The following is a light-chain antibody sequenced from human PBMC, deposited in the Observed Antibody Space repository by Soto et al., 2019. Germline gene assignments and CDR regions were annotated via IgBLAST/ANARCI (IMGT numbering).Light chain of an antibody. CDR3: QQYASSLT. CDR1: QSVDSAF. CDR2: GAS. J-gene: IGKJ1*01. Sequence: VVLTQSPGSLSLSLGERATLSCRASQSVDSAFFAWYQQKPGQPPRLLMYGASRRATGIPDRFSGSGSGTDFTLTISRLEPEDFAVYYCQQYASSLTFGQGTKVEI. V-gene: IGKV3-20*01.